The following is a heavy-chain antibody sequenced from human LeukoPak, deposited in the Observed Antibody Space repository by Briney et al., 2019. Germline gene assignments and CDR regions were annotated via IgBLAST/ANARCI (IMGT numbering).Heavy chain of an antibody. CDR1: GYSFTSYW. J-gene: IGHJ4*02. Sequence: GESLKISCKGSGYSFTSYWIGWVRQMRGKGLEWMGIIYPGDSDTRYSPSFQGQVTISADKSISTAYLQWSSLKASDAAIYYCVRRLDYGGNTHGYWGQGTLVTVFS. CDR2: IYPGDSDT. V-gene: IGHV5-51*01. D-gene: IGHD4-23*01. CDR3: VRRLDYGGNTHGY.